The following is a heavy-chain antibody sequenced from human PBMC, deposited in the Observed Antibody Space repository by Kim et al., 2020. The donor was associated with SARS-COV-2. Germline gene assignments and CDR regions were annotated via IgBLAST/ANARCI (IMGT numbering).Heavy chain of an antibody. V-gene: IGHV1-8*01. CDR2: MNPNSGNT. J-gene: IGHJ6*02. CDR3: ARVLWFGSPDRDYGMDV. D-gene: IGHD3-10*01. Sequence: ASVKVSCKASGYTFTSYDINWVRQATGQGLEWMGWMNPNSGNTGYAQKFQGRVTMTRNTSISTAYMELSSLRSEDTAVYYCARVLWFGSPDRDYGMDVWGQGTTVTVSS. CDR1: GYTFTSYD.